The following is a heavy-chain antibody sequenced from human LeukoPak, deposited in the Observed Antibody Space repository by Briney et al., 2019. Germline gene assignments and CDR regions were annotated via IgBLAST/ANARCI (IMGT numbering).Heavy chain of an antibody. J-gene: IGHJ3*02. Sequence: ASVKVSCKASGYTFTGYYMHWVRQAPGQGLEWMGWINPNSGGTNYAQKFQGRVTMTRDTSISTAYMELSRLRSDDTAVYYCARDRADQGAFDIWGQGTMVTVSS. CDR1: GYTFTGYY. CDR2: INPNSGGT. D-gene: IGHD1-26*01. CDR3: ARDRADQGAFDI. V-gene: IGHV1-2*02.